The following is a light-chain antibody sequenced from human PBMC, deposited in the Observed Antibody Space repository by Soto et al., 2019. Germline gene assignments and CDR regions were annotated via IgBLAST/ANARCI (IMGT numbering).Light chain of an antibody. CDR1: SSDVGGYNY. CDR3: AAFTSRHTYV. Sequence: QSVLTQPASVSGSPGQSITISCTGTSSDVGGYNYVSWYQQHPDKAPRLMIYDVSNRPSGVSDRFSGSKSGDTPSLTISGLQAEDEADYYCAAFTSRHTYVFGTGTKVTVL. J-gene: IGLJ1*01. CDR2: DVS. V-gene: IGLV2-14*03.